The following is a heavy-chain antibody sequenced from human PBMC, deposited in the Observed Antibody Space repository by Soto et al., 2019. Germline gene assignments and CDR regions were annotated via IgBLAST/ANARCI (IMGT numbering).Heavy chain of an antibody. CDR3: ARQGRTGADYYYGMDV. CDR2: IYPGDSDT. V-gene: IGHV5-51*01. J-gene: IGHJ6*02. Sequence: GESLKISCQCSGYRISSYWITWVRQMLGKGREWMGLIYPGDSDTMYSTSSQGQVTGADDKSTSTPYPQWSSLKASDTARADGARQGRTGADYYYGMDVWGQWTTVTVSS. D-gene: IGHD3-9*01. CDR1: GYRISSYW.